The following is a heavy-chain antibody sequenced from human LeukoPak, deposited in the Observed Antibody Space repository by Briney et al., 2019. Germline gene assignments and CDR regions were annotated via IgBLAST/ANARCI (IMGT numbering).Heavy chain of an antibody. CDR3: ARLTPSYSSSNPWFDP. CDR2: IFHSGST. J-gene: IGHJ5*02. CDR1: GYSISSGYY. V-gene: IGHV4-38-2*02. D-gene: IGHD6-6*01. Sequence: PSETLSLTCTVSGYSISSGYYWGWIRQPPGKGLEWIGSIFHSGSTYYNPSLKSRVTLSVDTSKNHFSLRLNSVTAADTAVYYCARLTPSYSSSNPWFDPWGQGTLVTVSS.